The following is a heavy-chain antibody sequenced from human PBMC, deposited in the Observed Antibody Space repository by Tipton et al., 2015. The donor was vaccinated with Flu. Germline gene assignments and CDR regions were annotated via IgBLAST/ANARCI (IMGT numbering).Heavy chain of an antibody. J-gene: IGHJ4*02. D-gene: IGHD1-26*01. V-gene: IGHV3-7*01. CDR3: AREGGSYYGDY. CDR1: GFTFSSNW. Sequence: GSLRLSCAASGFTFSSNWMSWVRQAPGKGLEWVANIKQDGSEKYYVDSVKGRFTISRDNAKNSLYLQMNSLRAEDTAVYYCAREGGSYYGDYWGQGTLVTVSS. CDR2: IKQDGSEK.